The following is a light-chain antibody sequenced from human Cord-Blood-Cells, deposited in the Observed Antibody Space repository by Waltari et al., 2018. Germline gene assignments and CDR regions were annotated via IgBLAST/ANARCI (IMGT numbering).Light chain of an antibody. Sequence: IVMTQSPATLSVSPGERATLSCRTSQSVSSNLAWYQQKPGQAPRLLIYGASTRATGIPARFRCSGSGTEFTLTISSLQSEDFAVYYCQQYNNWPRTFGQGTKVEIK. CDR2: GAS. J-gene: IGKJ1*01. V-gene: IGKV3-15*01. CDR1: QSVSSN. CDR3: QQYNNWPRT.